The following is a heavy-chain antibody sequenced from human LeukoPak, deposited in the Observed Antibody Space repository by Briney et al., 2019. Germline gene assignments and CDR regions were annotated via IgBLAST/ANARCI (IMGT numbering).Heavy chain of an antibody. Sequence: GGSLRLSCAASGFTFTTYSMNWVRQAPGKGLEWVSSISSSSSYIYYADSVKGRFTISRDNAKNSLYLQMNSLRAEATAVYYCARDRSYDFWSGYHDAVDIWGQGTMVTVSS. CDR1: GFTFTTYS. J-gene: IGHJ3*02. D-gene: IGHD3-3*01. V-gene: IGHV3-21*01. CDR2: ISSSSSYI. CDR3: ARDRSYDFWSGYHDAVDI.